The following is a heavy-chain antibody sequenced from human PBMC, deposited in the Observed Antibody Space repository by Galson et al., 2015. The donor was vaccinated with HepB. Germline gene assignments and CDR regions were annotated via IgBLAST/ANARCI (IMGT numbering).Heavy chain of an antibody. Sequence: SLRLSCAASGFAFSGYAMHWVRQAPLKGLEWVAYISYDETTKHYADSVKGRFTFSRDNSKDTLYLQLNSLRTEDTAVYYCATVAWVVTSGFDIWGQGTMVTVSS. D-gene: IGHD4-23*01. CDR3: ATVAWVVTSGFDI. V-gene: IGHV3-30*02. CDR1: GFAFSGYA. CDR2: ISYDETTK. J-gene: IGHJ3*02.